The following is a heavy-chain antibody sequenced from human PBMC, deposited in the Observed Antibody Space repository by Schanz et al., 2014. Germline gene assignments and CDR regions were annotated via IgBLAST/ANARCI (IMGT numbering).Heavy chain of an antibody. J-gene: IGHJ6*03. Sequence: QLQLQESGPGLVKPSETLSLTCTVSGGSISSSSYYWGWIRQPPGKGLEWIGHIFYTGYTYNNPSLGGRVTMSVDTSKNQFSRKLAFVPAADTAVYYCARGAGGGSGTYYGAYYNYYYMDVWGKGTTVTVSS. CDR2: IFYTGYT. CDR3: ARGAGGGSGTYYGAYYNYYYMDV. D-gene: IGHD3-10*01. CDR1: GGSISSSSYY. V-gene: IGHV4-39*01.